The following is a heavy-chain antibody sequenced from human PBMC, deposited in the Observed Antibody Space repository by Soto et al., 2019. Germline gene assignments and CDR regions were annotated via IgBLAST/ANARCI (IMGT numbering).Heavy chain of an antibody. V-gene: IGHV1-69*13. J-gene: IGHJ4*02. D-gene: IGHD3-22*01. Sequence: AVKVSCKASGGTFSSYAISWVRQAPVQGLEGMGGIIPIFGTANYAQKFQGRVTITADESTSTAYMELSSLRSEDTAVYYCARVQSRRSWYYYDSSGYYYFDYWGQGTLVTVSS. CDR3: ARVQSRRSWYYYDSSGYYYFDY. CDR1: GGTFSSYA. CDR2: IIPIFGTA.